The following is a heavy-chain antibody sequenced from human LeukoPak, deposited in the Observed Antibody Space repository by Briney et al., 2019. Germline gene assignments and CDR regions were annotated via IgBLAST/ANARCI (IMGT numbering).Heavy chain of an antibody. J-gene: IGHJ4*02. Sequence: SETLSLTCAAYGGSFSGYYWSWIRQPPGKGLEWIGEINHSGSTNYNPSLKSRVTISVDTSKNQFSLKLSSVTAADTAVYYCARSGDSSGHPYWGQGTLVTVSS. CDR1: GGSFSGYY. CDR2: INHSGST. D-gene: IGHD3-22*01. V-gene: IGHV4-34*01. CDR3: ARSGDSSGHPY.